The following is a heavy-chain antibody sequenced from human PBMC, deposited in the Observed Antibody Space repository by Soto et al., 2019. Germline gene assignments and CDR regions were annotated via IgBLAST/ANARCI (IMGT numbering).Heavy chain of an antibody. D-gene: IGHD3-22*01. Sequence: SETLSLTCTVSGGSISSSSYYWGWIRQPPGKGLEWIGSIYYSGSTYYNPSLKSRVTISVDTSKNQFSLKLSSVTAADTAVYYCASIYYYDGSGSMLFWGQGTLVTVSS. CDR2: IYYSGST. CDR1: GGSISSSSYY. J-gene: IGHJ4*02. V-gene: IGHV4-39*01. CDR3: ASIYYYDGSGSMLF.